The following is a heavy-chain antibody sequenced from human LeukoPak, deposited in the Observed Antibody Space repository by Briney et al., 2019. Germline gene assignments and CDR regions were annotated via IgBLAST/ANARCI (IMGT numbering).Heavy chain of an antibody. D-gene: IGHD3-9*01. CDR3: ARLGPGYPSALSG. J-gene: IGHJ4*02. CDR2: MNPNSGNT. CDR1: GYIFTSYH. Sequence: ASVKVSCKASGYIFTSYHINWVRQATGQGLEWMGWMNPNSGNTGYAQKFQGRVTMTRNTSISTAYMELSSLRSEDTAVYYCARLGPGYPSALSGWGQGTLVTVSS. V-gene: IGHV1-8*01.